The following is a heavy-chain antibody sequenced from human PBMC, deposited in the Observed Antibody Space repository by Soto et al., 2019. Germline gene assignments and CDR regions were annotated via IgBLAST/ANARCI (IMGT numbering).Heavy chain of an antibody. CDR3: VGGGNNWNDFDY. D-gene: IGHD1-20*01. V-gene: IGHV3-7*01. CDR2: ISRDGGGT. Sequence: GGSLRLSCAASGFTFSSYAMSWARQAPGKGLEWVSNISRDGGGTHYADSVKGRFTISRDNAKNSLYLQMNSLRVEDTAVYYCVGGGNNWNDFDYWGQGTLVTVSS. CDR1: GFTFSSYA. J-gene: IGHJ4*02.